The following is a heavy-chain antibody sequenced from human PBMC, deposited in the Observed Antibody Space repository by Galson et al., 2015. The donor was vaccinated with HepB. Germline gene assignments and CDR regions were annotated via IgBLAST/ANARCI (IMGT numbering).Heavy chain of an antibody. CDR1: GFTFSSYS. J-gene: IGHJ3*02. CDR2: ISSSSSTI. V-gene: IGHV3-48*01. Sequence: SLRLSCAASGFTFSSYSMNWVRQAPGKGLEWVSYISSSSSTIYYADSVKGRFTISRDNAKNSLYLQMNSLRAEDTAVYYCAATVTTSFVDAFDIWGQGTMVTVSS. D-gene: IGHD4-17*01. CDR3: AATVTTSFVDAFDI.